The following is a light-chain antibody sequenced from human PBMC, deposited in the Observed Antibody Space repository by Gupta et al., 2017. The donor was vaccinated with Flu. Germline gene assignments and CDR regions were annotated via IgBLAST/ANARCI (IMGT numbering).Light chain of an antibody. Sequence: TSSDIGSYKYVSWYQQNPGKAPQLLIYDGTNRPSGVSTRFSGSKSGDTASLTISGLQAEDEADYYCSSYTRTTTLVFDGGTRLTVL. CDR1: SSDIGSYKY. J-gene: IGLJ2*01. CDR3: SSYTRTTTLV. V-gene: IGLV2-14*03. CDR2: DGT.